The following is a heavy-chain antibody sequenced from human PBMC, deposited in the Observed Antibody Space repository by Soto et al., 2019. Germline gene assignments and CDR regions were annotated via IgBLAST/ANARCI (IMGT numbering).Heavy chain of an antibody. J-gene: IGHJ6*03. CDR2: INWNGGST. CDR3: ARLYYDYIWGSYSANYYYYMDV. V-gene: IGHV3-20*01. CDR1: GFSFDDYG. D-gene: IGHD3-16*01. Sequence: WGSLRLSCAASGFSFDDYGMSWVRQAPGKGLEWVSGINWNGGSTGYADSVKGRFTISRDNAKNSLYLQMNSLRAEDTALYHCARLYYDYIWGSYSANYYYYMDVWGKGTTVTVSS.